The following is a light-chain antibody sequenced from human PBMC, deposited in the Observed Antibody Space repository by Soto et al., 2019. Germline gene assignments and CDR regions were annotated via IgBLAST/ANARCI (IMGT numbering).Light chain of an antibody. CDR3: AAWDDSLKGPV. V-gene: IGLV1-44*01. J-gene: IGLJ3*02. Sequence: QSVLTQPPSASGTPGQRVTISCSGSSSNIGINTVNWYQQLPGTAPKLLIYSDNQRPSGVPDRFSGSKSGTSASLAISGLQSEDEAEYYCAAWDDSLKGPVFGGGTQLTVL. CDR1: SSNIGINT. CDR2: SDN.